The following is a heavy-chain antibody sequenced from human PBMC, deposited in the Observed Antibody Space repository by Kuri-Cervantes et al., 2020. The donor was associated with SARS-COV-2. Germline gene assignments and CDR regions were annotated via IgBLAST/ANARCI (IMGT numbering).Heavy chain of an antibody. CDR2: INHSGST. Sequence: ESLKISCAASGFTFSGYSMNWIRQPPGKGLEWIGEINHSGSTNYNPSLKSRVTISVDTSKNQFSLKLSSVTAADTAVYYCARGWYPVGATILYYFDYWGQGTLVTVSS. CDR3: ARGWYPVGATILYYFDY. V-gene: IGHV4-34*01. D-gene: IGHD1-26*01. J-gene: IGHJ4*02. CDR1: GFTFSGYS.